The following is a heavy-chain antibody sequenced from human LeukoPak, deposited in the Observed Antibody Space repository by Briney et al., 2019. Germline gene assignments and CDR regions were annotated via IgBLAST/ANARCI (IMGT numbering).Heavy chain of an antibody. J-gene: IGHJ4*02. D-gene: IGHD6-19*01. V-gene: IGHV1-8*01. CDR2: MNPNSGNT. Sequence: GASVKVSSKASGYTFTSYAINWVRQATGQGLEWMGWMNPNSGNTGYAQKFQGRVTMTRNTSISTAYMELSSLRSEDTAVYYCASGYSSGWFPFDYWGQGTQVTVSS. CDR1: GYTFTSYA. CDR3: ASGYSSGWFPFDY.